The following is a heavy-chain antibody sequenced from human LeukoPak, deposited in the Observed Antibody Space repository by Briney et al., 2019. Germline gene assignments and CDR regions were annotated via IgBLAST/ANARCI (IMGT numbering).Heavy chain of an antibody. CDR3: ARGGHCSTTSCSNYDGMDV. Sequence: GGSLRLSCAASGFTFSNFVMAWVRQAPGKGLEWVAATWYDGSNKYYADSVKGRFTISRDNSKNTLYLQMNSLRAEDTAVYFCARGGHCSTTSCSNYDGMDVWGQGTTLTVSS. CDR1: GFTFSNFV. D-gene: IGHD2-2*01. CDR2: TWYDGSNK. J-gene: IGHJ6*02. V-gene: IGHV3-33*08.